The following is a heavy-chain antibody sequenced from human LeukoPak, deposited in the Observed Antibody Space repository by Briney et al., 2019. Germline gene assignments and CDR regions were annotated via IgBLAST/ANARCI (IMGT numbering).Heavy chain of an antibody. CDR3: ARAGGTYYDFWSAH. Sequence: ASVKVSCKASGYTFNDYYIHWVRQAPGQGLEWMGWINPHSGGTYYARKFQGRVTITMDRSISTAYMELSRLRSDDTAVYYCARAGGTYYDFWSAHWGQGTLVTASS. V-gene: IGHV1-2*02. CDR1: GYTFNDYY. J-gene: IGHJ4*02. CDR2: INPHSGGT. D-gene: IGHD3-3*01.